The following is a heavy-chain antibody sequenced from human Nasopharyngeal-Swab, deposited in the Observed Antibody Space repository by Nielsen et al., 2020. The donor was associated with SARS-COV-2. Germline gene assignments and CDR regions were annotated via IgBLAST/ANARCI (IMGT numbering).Heavy chain of an antibody. J-gene: IGHJ3*02. CDR2: ISAYNGNT. Sequence: ASVKVSCKASGYTLTSYGISWVRQAPGQGLEWMGWISAYNGNTNYAQKLQGRVTMTTDTSTSTAYMELRSLRSDDTAVYYCARDIQRYCSSTSCYTDGAFDIWGQGTMVTVSS. D-gene: IGHD2-2*02. CDR3: ARDIQRYCSSTSCYTDGAFDI. CDR1: GYTLTSYG. V-gene: IGHV1-18*04.